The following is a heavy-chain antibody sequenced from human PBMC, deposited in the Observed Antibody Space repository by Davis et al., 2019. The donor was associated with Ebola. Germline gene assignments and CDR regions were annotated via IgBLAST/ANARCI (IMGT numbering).Heavy chain of an antibody. J-gene: IGHJ6*02. Sequence: GESLKISCAASGFTFSSYWMSWVRQAPGKGLEWVANIKQDGSEKYYVDSVKGRFTISRDNAKNSLYLQMNSLRAEETAVYYCARDQLVFGGMDVWGQGTTVTVSS. D-gene: IGHD3-16*01. V-gene: IGHV3-7*01. CDR1: GFTFSSYW. CDR2: IKQDGSEK. CDR3: ARDQLVFGGMDV.